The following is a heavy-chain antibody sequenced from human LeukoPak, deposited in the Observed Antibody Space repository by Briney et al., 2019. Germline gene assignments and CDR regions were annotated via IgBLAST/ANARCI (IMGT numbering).Heavy chain of an antibody. V-gene: IGHV1-18*01. CDR2: ISAYNGNT. Sequence: ASVKVSCKASGYTFSSYGISWVRQAPGQRLEWMGWISAYNGNTNYAQKFQGRVTMTTDTSTSTAYMELRSLRSDDTAVYYCAVGGSGWSPGMDVWGQGTTVTVSS. D-gene: IGHD6-19*01. J-gene: IGHJ6*02. CDR1: GYTFSSYG. CDR3: AVGGSGWSPGMDV.